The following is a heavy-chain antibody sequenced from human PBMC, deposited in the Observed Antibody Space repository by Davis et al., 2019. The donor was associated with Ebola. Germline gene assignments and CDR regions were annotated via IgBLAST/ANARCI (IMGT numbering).Heavy chain of an antibody. CDR2: IKSNAHGGIT. V-gene: IGHV3-15*01. CDR3: TAGVGATDHDY. CDR1: GFTFSNIW. D-gene: IGHD1-26*01. J-gene: IGHJ4*02. Sequence: PGGSLRLSCAASGFTFSNIWMNWVRQAPGKGLEWVGRIKSNAHGGITDYAAPVKGRFTISRDDSKNTLYLQMNSLKTEDTAVYYCTAGVGATDHDYWGQGTLVTVSS.